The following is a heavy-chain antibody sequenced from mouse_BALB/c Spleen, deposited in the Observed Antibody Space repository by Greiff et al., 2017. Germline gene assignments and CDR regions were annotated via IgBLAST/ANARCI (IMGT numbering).Heavy chain of an antibody. Sequence: VQLQQSGAELARPGASVKLSCKASGYTFTSYWMQWVKQRPGQGLEWIGAIYPGDGDTRYTQKFKGKATLTADKSSSTAYMQLSSLASEDSAVYYCARGDGSSYFDYWGQGTTLTVSS. J-gene: IGHJ2*01. D-gene: IGHD1-1*01. V-gene: IGHV1-87*01. CDR2: IYPGDGDT. CDR3: ARGDGSSYFDY. CDR1: GYTFTSYW.